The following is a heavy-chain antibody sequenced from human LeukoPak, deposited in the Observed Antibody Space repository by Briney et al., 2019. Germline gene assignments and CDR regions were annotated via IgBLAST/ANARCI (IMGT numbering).Heavy chain of an antibody. CDR2: IYYSGST. J-gene: IGHJ4*02. CDR3: ARDTYDSNY. D-gene: IGHD3-22*01. CDR1: GYSISSGYY. V-gene: IGHV4-38-2*02. Sequence: SETLSLTCTVSGYSISSGYYWGWIRQPPGKGLEWIGSIYYSGSTYYNPSLKSRVTISVDTSKNQFSLKLSSVTAADTAVYYCARDTYDSNYWGQGTLVTVSS.